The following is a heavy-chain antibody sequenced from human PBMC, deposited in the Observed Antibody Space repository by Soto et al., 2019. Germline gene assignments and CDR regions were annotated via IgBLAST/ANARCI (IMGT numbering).Heavy chain of an antibody. D-gene: IGHD2-8*01. CDR3: ARYTNFSPYYHGVDV. V-gene: IGHV4-30-4*01. CDR2: IYYSGNT. Sequence: GLVKPSQSVSLTCTVSGVSISSGDYYWSWIRQPPGKGLEWIGYIYYSGNTNYAPSLGSRLTISIDTSRNQFSLHLMSVTAADTAIYYCARYTNFSPYYHGVDVWGQGTTVTVSS. CDR1: GVSISSGDYY. J-gene: IGHJ6*02.